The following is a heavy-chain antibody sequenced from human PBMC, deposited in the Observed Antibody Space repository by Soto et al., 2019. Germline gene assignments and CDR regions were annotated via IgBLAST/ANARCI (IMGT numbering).Heavy chain of an antibody. CDR3: ARVYGSSCLDY. J-gene: IGHJ4*02. CDR1: QFTSGYYY. Sequence: GGSRRLCSGASQFTSGYYYMRLIRPASGKGLEWVSYISSSSSYTNYADSVKGRLTISRDNAKNSLYLQMNSLRAEDTAVYYCARVYGSSCLDYWGQGTLVTFS. CDR2: ISSSSSYT. D-gene: IGHD6-13*01. V-gene: IGHV3-11*06.